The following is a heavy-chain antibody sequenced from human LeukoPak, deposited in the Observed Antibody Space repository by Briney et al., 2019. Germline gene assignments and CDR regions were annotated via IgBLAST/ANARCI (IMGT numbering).Heavy chain of an antibody. D-gene: IGHD3-3*01. CDR3: ARTSDFWSGYHDY. V-gene: IGHV4-34*01. CDR2: INHSGST. J-gene: IGHJ4*02. Sequence: SETLSLTCAVYGGSFSGYYWSWIRQPPGKGLEWIGEINHSGSTNYNPSLKSRVTISVDTSKNQFSLKLSSVTAADTAVYYCARTSDFWSGYHDYWGQGTLVTVSS. CDR1: GGSFSGYY.